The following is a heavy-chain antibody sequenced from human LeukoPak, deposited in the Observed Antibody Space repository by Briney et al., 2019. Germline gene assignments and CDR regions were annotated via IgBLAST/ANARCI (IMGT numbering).Heavy chain of an antibody. CDR1: GFTISSYV. V-gene: IGHV3-7*01. CDR2: IKQDGSEK. D-gene: IGHD2-15*01. Sequence: GGSLRLSCAASGFTISSYVMSWVRQAPGKGLEWAANIKQDGSEKKYVDSVKGRFTISRDNAKNSLYLQMNNLRVEDTAVYYCAAGGGWLIDYWGQGTLVTASS. CDR3: AAGGGWLIDY. J-gene: IGHJ4*02.